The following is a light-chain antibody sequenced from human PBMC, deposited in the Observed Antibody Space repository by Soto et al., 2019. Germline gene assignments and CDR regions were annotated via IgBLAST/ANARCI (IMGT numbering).Light chain of an antibody. V-gene: IGKV1-5*01. CDR3: HQYNSYHT. J-gene: IGKJ4*01. Sequence: DIQMPQSPSPLSAFVGDRVTITCRASQSVNSWLAWYQQRPGKAPKLLIYDASTLESGVPSRFSGSGSGTEFTLTISGLQPDDFATYYCHQYNSYHTFGGGTKVDIK. CDR1: QSVNSW. CDR2: DAS.